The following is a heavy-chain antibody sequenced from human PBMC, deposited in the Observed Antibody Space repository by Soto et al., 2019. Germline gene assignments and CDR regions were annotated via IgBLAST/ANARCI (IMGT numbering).Heavy chain of an antibody. J-gene: IGHJ6*02. CDR1: GGSISSYY. Sequence: PSETLSLTCTASGGSISSYYWSWIRQPPGKGLEWIGYIYYSGSTNYNPSLKSRVTISVDTSKNQFSLKLSSVTAADTAVYYCARETPAYFPHSPSYYYYRMDVCGQGPTVPVYS. CDR2: IYYSGST. D-gene: IGHD2-21*01. CDR3: ARETPAYFPHSPSYYYYRMDV. V-gene: IGHV4-59*01.